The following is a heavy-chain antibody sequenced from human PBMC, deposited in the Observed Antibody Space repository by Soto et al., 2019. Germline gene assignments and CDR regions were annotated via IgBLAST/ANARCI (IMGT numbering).Heavy chain of an antibody. J-gene: IGHJ6*02. D-gene: IGHD6-6*01. CDR2: IDPSDSYT. V-gene: IGHV5-10-1*01. CDR3: AIHDSESQLVFVGYYYYYGMDV. Sequence: GESLKISCKGSGYSFTSYWISWVRQMPGKGLEWMGRIDPSDSYTNYSPSFQGHVTISADKSISTAYLQWSSLKASDTATYYCAIHDSESQLVFVGYYYYYGMDVWGQGTTVTVSS. CDR1: GYSFTSYW.